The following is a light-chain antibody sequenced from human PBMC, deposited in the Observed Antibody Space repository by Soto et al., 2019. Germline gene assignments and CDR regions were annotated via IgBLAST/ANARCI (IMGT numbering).Light chain of an antibody. J-gene: IGKJ4*01. CDR1: QTISSW. CDR2: AAS. V-gene: IGKV1-39*01. Sequence: DIQMTQSPSTLSGSVGDRVTITCRASQTISSWLAWYQQRPGKAPKLLISAASNLQTGVPLRFSGSGSGTDFTLTISSLQPEDFATYFCQQSHSTPRTFGGGTKVDIK. CDR3: QQSHSTPRT.